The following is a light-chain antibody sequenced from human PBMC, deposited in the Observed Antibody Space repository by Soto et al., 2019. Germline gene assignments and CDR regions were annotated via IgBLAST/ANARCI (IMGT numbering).Light chain of an antibody. CDR2: EVT. CDR1: SNDVGGYNY. CDR3: SSYAGSNNLGV. Sequence: QSVLTQPPSASGSSGQSVTISCTGTSNDVGGYNYVSWYQQHPGKAPKLIIYEVTKRPSGVPDRFSGSRSGNTASLTVSGLQAEDEADYYCSSYAGSNNLGVFGGGTKVTVL. J-gene: IGLJ2*01. V-gene: IGLV2-8*01.